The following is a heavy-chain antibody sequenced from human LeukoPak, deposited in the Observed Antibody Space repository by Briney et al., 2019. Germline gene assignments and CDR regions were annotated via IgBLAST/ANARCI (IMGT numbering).Heavy chain of an antibody. J-gene: IGHJ4*02. CDR2: ISYDGSSQ. CDR3: AKSGSIVLMVAS. CDR1: GFTFSSYA. V-gene: IGHV3-30*18. D-gene: IGHD2-8*01. Sequence: GGSLRLSCAASGFTFSSYAMHWVRQAPGKGLEWVAFISYDGSSQFYADSVKGRFTISRDNSKNTLYLQLNSLRPEDAAVYYCAKSGSIVLMVASWGQGTLVTVS.